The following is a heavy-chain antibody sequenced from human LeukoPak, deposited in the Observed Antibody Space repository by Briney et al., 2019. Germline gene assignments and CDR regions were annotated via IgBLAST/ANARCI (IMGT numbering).Heavy chain of an antibody. J-gene: IGHJ4*02. CDR1: GFSVSTDH. CDR2: IYSDGST. Sequence: LGGSLRLSCAASGFSVSTDHMSWVRQAPRKGLEWVSVIYSDGSTYYADTVKGRFTISRDNSKNTVDLLVNSLRAEDTAVYYCARVWELSYDYWGQGTLVTVSS. V-gene: IGHV3-53*01. CDR3: ARVWELSYDY. D-gene: IGHD2/OR15-2a*01.